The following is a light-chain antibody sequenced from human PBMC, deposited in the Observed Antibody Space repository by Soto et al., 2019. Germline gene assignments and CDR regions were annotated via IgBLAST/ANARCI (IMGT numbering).Light chain of an antibody. J-gene: IGLJ3*02. Sequence: QSVLTQPPSASGTPGQRVTISCSGSSSNIGSNTVNWYQQLPGTAPKLLIYSNNQRPSGVPDRFSGSKSGTSASLAISGLQSEDEADYYCAAWDDSLNGFWVFGGGTEVTVL. CDR2: SNN. CDR1: SSNIGSNT. CDR3: AAWDDSLNGFWV. V-gene: IGLV1-44*01.